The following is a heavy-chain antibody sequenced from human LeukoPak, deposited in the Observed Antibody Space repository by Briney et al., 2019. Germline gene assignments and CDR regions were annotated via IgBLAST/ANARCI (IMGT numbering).Heavy chain of an antibody. CDR2: IKQDGSEK. V-gene: IGHV3-7*01. D-gene: IGHD2-21*02. J-gene: IGHJ3*02. CDR1: GFTFSSCW. CDR3: AGYCGGDCYSGYDDAFDI. Sequence: PGGSLRLSCAASGFTFSSCWMSWVRLAPGKGQEWVANIKQDGSEKYYVDSVKGRFTISRDNAKNSLYLQMNSLRAEDTAVYYCAGYCGGDCYSGYDDAFDIWGQGTMVTVSS.